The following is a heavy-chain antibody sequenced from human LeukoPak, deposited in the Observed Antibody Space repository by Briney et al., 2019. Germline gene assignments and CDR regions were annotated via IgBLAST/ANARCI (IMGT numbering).Heavy chain of an antibody. Sequence: LSLTCTVSGGSISSSSYYWGWLRQPPGKGLEWVALISYDGGDKYYAESMKGRITISRDNADNTLYLQMNNLRPDDTAFYFCVKEGVEYSYSYGDYWGQGTLVTVSS. CDR2: ISYDGGDK. CDR1: GGSISSSS. J-gene: IGHJ4*02. D-gene: IGHD3-16*01. V-gene: IGHV3-30*18. CDR3: VKEGVEYSYSYGDY.